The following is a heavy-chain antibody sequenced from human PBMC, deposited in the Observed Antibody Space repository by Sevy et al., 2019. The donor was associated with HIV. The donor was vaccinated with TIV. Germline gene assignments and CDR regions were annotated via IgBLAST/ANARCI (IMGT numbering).Heavy chain of an antibody. Sequence: ASVKVSCKASGGTFSNYAINCVRQAPGQGLEWMGGITPFFGTGNYALKFQDRVTITTDESARVAYMELSSLTSEDTAVYYCARGNAVTTRGDYFESWGQGSLVTVSS. V-gene: IGHV1-69*05. J-gene: IGHJ4*02. CDR2: ITPFFGTG. CDR3: ARGNAVTTRGDYFES. CDR1: GGTFSNYA. D-gene: IGHD4-17*01.